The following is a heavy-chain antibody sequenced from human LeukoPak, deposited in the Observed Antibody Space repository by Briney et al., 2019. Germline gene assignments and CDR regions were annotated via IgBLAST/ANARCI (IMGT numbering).Heavy chain of an antibody. CDR1: GFIFSSYS. CDR2: ISSSGSTI. V-gene: IGHV3-48*04. J-gene: IGHJ4*02. Sequence: GGSLRLSCAASGFIFSSYSMNWVRQAPGKGLEWVSYISSSGSTIYYTDSVKGRFTISRDNARNSLDLQMNSLRAEDTAVYYCARGPMLRGVIIRRSKSGYFDYWGQGTLVTVSS. D-gene: IGHD3-10*01. CDR3: ARGPMLRGVIIRRSKSGYFDY.